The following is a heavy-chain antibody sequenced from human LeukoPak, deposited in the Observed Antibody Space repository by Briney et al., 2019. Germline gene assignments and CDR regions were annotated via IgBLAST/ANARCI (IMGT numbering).Heavy chain of an antibody. Sequence: GASVKVSCKVSGYTLTELSMHWVRQAPGKGLEWMGGFDPEDGETIYAQKFQGRVTMTEDTSTDTAYMELSSLRSEDTAVYYCATWSAVGIVVVPAAILEWGAFDIWGQGTMVTVSP. D-gene: IGHD2-2*02. V-gene: IGHV1-24*01. CDR1: GYTLTELS. CDR2: FDPEDGET. J-gene: IGHJ3*02. CDR3: ATWSAVGIVVVPAAILEWGAFDI.